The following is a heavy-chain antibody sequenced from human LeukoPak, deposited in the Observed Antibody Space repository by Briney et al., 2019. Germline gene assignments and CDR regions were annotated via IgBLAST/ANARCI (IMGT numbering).Heavy chain of an antibody. J-gene: IGHJ1*01. Sequence: ASVQVSCKASGYTFTGYYMHWVRQAPGQGLEWMGWINPDSGDTNSSQKFLGSVSMTRDTSISTAYMELTRLRSDDTALYYCAIYTGSYFRYFQHWGQGTMVIVSS. D-gene: IGHD1-26*01. CDR2: INPDSGDT. V-gene: IGHV1-2*02. CDR1: GYTFTGYY. CDR3: AIYTGSYFRYFQH.